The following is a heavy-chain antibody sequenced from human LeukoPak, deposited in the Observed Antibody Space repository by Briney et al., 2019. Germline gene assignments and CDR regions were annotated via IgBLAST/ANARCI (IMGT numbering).Heavy chain of an antibody. V-gene: IGHV4-34*01. D-gene: IGHD6-6*01. Sequence: KPSETLSLTCAVYGESFSGYYWSWIRQPPGKGLEWIGEINHSGSTNYNPSLKSRVTISVDTSKNQFSLKLSSVTAADTAVYYCARGSSIAARPGVYWGQGTLVTVSS. J-gene: IGHJ4*02. CDR1: GESFSGYY. CDR2: INHSGST. CDR3: ARGSSIAARPGVY.